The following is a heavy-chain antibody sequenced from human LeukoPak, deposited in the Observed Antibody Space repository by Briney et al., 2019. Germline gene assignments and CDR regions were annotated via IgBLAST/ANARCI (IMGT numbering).Heavy chain of an antibody. Sequence: GGSLRLSCAASGLTFNNYWMNWVRQAPGKGLEWVANIKQDGSEKKYVDSVKGRFTISRDNAKNSLYLQMNSLRAEDTAVYYCARTYYDILTGYNPYFDYWGQGTLVTVSS. CDR3: ARTYYDILTGYNPYFDY. CDR2: IKQDGSEK. V-gene: IGHV3-7*01. J-gene: IGHJ4*02. D-gene: IGHD3-9*01. CDR1: GLTFNNYW.